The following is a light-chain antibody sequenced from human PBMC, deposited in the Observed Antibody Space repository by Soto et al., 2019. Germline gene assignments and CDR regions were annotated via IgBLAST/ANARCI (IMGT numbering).Light chain of an antibody. Sequence: QSVLTQPPSASVSPGQSVSISCTGTSSDVGRFNYVSWYQQHPGKAPKLIIYEVTKRPSGVPDRFSGSKSGNTASLTVSGLRAEDEADYYCSSYAGSNNFVFGTGTKVTVL. J-gene: IGLJ1*01. CDR1: SSDVGRFNY. V-gene: IGLV2-8*01. CDR3: SSYAGSNNFV. CDR2: EVT.